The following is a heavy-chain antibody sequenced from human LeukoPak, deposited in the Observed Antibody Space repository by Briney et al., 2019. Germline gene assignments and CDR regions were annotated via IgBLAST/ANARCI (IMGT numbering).Heavy chain of an antibody. CDR3: TRNAPYGGLTPNAY. D-gene: IGHD3-16*01. V-gene: IGHV1-69*05. Sequence: SVKVSCKASGGTFSSYAISWVRQAPGQGLEWMGRIIPIFGTANYAQKFQGRVTITTDESTSTAYMELCSLRSEDTAVYYCTRNAPYGGLTPNAYWGQGTLVTVSS. CDR1: GGTFSSYA. J-gene: IGHJ4*02. CDR2: IIPIFGTA.